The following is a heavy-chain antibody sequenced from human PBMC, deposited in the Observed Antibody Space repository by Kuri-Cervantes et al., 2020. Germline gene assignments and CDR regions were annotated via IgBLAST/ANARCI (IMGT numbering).Heavy chain of an antibody. CDR2: IHHSGST. J-gene: IGHJ4*02. CDR1: GGSISSSNR. D-gene: IGHD6-13*01. CDR3: ARENTGSSHYYDY. V-gene: IGHV4-4*02. Sequence: SETLSLTCAVSGGSISSSNRWSWVRQPPGKGLEWIGEIHHSGSTNYNPSLKSRVTISVDKSKNHFSLKLNSVTAADTAVYYCARENTGSSHYYDYWGQGTLVTVSS.